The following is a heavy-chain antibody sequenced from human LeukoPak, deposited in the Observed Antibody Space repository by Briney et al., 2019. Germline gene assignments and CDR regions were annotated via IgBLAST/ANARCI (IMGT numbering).Heavy chain of an antibody. D-gene: IGHD3-3*01. Sequence: GGSLRLSCAASGFTFSSYWMSWVRQAPGKGLEWVANIKQDGSNKYYADSVKGRFTISRDNSKNTLYLQMNSLRAEDTAVYYCARELGRFLEWLFKNWGQGTLVTVSS. J-gene: IGHJ4*02. CDR2: IKQDGSNK. V-gene: IGHV3-7*01. CDR1: GFTFSSYW. CDR3: ARELGRFLEWLFKN.